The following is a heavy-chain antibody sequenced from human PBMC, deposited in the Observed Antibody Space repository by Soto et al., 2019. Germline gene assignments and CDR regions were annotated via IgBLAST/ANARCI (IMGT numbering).Heavy chain of an antibody. Sequence: QVHLLKSGPGLVKPSQTLSLTCSVSGDSISTVDYFWAWIRQPPGQALEYIGYIYKSTTTYYNPSFESRVAISLDTSKSQFSLTVTSVTAADTAVYFCARGRYCLTGRCFPNWFDSWGQGTLVTVSS. D-gene: IGHD2-15*01. CDR1: GDSISTVDYF. CDR3: ARGRYCLTGRCFPNWFDS. CDR2: IYKSTTT. V-gene: IGHV4-30-4*01. J-gene: IGHJ5*01.